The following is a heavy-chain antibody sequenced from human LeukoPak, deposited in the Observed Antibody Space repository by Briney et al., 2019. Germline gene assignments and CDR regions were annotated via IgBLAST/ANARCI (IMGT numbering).Heavy chain of an antibody. CDR1: GFTVSSSY. D-gene: IGHD2/OR15-2a*01. V-gene: IGHV3-53*01. CDR2: IYTGGST. J-gene: IGHJ4*02. CDR3: ARDANKKNYFDC. Sequence: QPGGSLRLSCAASGFTVSSSYMNWVRQAPGKGLEWVPVIYTGGSTYYADSVKGRFTISRDNSKNTLYLQMNSLRAEDTAVYYCARDANKKNYFDCWGQGTLVTVSS.